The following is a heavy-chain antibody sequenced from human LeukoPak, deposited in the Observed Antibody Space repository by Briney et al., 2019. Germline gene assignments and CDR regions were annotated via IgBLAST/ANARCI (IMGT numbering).Heavy chain of an antibody. D-gene: IGHD6-19*01. V-gene: IGHV3-74*01. Sequence: GGSLRLSCVASGFAFSHHYMHWVRQAPGKGLVWVSRIDIDGNTNYADSVRGRFTISRDNSKNTLYLQVNTLRADDTATYYCAKPISGGLAVTADWFHPWGQGTLVVVSS. CDR3: AKPISGGLAVTADWFHP. CDR1: GFAFSHHY. CDR2: IDIDGNT. J-gene: IGHJ5*01.